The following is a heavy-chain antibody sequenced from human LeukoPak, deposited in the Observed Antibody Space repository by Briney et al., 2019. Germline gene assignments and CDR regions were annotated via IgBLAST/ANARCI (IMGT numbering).Heavy chain of an antibody. CDR2: IYYNGNT. CDR1: DDSINSYY. CDR3: ARGRSNYYGMDV. J-gene: IGHJ6*02. V-gene: IGHV4-59*01. Sequence: SETLSLTCSVSDDSINSYYWNWIRRPPGKGLEWIGYIYYNGNTSYSPSLKSRVTMSVDTSKNLFSLKVSSVTAADTAVYYCARGRSNYYGMDVWGQGTTVTVSS. D-gene: IGHD1-26*01.